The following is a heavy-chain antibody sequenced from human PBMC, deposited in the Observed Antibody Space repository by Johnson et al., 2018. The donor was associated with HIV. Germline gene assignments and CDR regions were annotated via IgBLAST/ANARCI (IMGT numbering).Heavy chain of an antibody. CDR1: GFTFSSYG. CDR2: INSDGSST. J-gene: IGHJ3*02. V-gene: IGHV3-74*02. CDR3: ARGKKQWLDEDAFDI. Sequence: VQLVESGGGLIQPGGSLRLSCAASGFTFSSYGMHWVRQAPGKGLVWVSRINSDGSSTSYADSVKGRFTISRDNAKNTLYLQMNSLRAEDTAVYYCARGKKQWLDEDAFDIWGQGTMVTVSS. D-gene: IGHD6-19*01.